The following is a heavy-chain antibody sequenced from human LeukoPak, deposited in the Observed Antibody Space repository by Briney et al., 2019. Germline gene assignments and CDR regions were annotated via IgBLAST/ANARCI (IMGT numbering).Heavy chain of an antibody. CDR2: ISGDGGST. Sequence: GGSLRLSCAASGFTFDDYAMHWVRQAPGKGLEWVSLISGDGGSTYCADSVKGRFTISRDNSKNSLYLQMNSLRTEDTALYYCAKDMRVYDSSGYYEPYFDYWGQGTLVTVSS. D-gene: IGHD3-22*01. CDR3: AKDMRVYDSSGYYEPYFDY. J-gene: IGHJ4*02. CDR1: GFTFDDYA. V-gene: IGHV3-43*02.